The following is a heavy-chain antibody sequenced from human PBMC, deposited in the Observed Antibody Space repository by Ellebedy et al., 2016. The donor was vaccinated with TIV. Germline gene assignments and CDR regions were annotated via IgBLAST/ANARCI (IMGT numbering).Heavy chain of an antibody. D-gene: IGHD1-26*01. Sequence: SVTVSCKASGGTFGNYAFNWVRQATGQGLEGVGELIPVFGTANYAEKFQGRVTITADVFTSTAYMELSSLRSDDTAIYYCARGHQTGTYYAAFDYWGQGTLVTVSS. CDR2: LIPVFGTA. CDR3: ARGHQTGTYYAAFDY. CDR1: GGTFGNYA. V-gene: IGHV1-69*13. J-gene: IGHJ4*02.